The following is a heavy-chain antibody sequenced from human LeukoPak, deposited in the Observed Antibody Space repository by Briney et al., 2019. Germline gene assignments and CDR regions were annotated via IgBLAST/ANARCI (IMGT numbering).Heavy chain of an antibody. CDR2: IWDDGSFK. Sequence: PGGSLRLSCAASGFTFSNYGMHWVRQAPVKGLEWVAVIWDDGSFKDHVDSVKGRFTISRDNSKNTLYLQMNSLTVEDTAVYYCAKDTRAMVRGVIDYWGQGTLVTVSS. J-gene: IGHJ4*02. CDR1: GFTFSNYG. CDR3: AKDTRAMVRGVIDY. D-gene: IGHD3-10*01. V-gene: IGHV3-33*06.